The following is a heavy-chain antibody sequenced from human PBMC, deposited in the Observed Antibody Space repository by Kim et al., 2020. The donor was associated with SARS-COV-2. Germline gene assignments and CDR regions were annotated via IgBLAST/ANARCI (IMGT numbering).Heavy chain of an antibody. CDR2: IPYDGSNK. CDR1: GFTFSRSG. V-gene: IGHV3-33*05. J-gene: IGHJ4*02. D-gene: IGHD6-13*01. Sequence: GGSLRLSCAASGFTFSRSGMHWVRQAPGKGLEWVAIIPYDGSNKYYADSVKGRFTISRDNSKNTLYLEMNSLGAEDTAVYYCARDSKDSSRFGLGYLDYWGQGTLVIVSS. CDR3: ARDSKDSSRFGLGYLDY.